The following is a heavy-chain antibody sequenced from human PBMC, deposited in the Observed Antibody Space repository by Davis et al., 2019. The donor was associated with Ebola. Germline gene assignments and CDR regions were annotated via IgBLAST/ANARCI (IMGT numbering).Heavy chain of an antibody. CDR3: ARGALGITIFGVFDP. D-gene: IGHD3-3*01. J-gene: IGHJ5*02. CDR2: IKHSGST. Sequence: SETLSLTCAVYCGSFSGYYWSWIRQPPGKGLEWIGEIKHSGSTNYNPSLKSRVTISVDTSKNQFSLKLSSVTAADTAVYYCARGALGITIFGVFDPWGQGTLVTVSS. CDR1: CGSFSGYY. V-gene: IGHV4-34*01.